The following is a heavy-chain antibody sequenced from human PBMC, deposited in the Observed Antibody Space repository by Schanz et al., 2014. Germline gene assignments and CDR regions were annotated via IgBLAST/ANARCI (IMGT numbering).Heavy chain of an antibody. CDR1: GFTFGNFF. CDR2: IKQDGIEK. D-gene: IGHD5-12*01. V-gene: IGHV3-7*03. CDR3: ARDPNSVNEIDY. J-gene: IGHJ4*02. Sequence: EVQLVESGGGLVQPGGSLRLSCAASGFTFGNFFMSWVRQAPGKGLEWVANIKQDGIEKYYVDSVKGRFTISRDNAKNSMYLQMNSLRVEDTAVYYCARDPNSVNEIDYWGQGTLVTVSS.